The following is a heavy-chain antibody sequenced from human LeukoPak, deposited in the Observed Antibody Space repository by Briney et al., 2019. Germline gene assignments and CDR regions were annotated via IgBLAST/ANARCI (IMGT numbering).Heavy chain of an antibody. Sequence: GGSLRLSCAASEFRFNRFSMSWVRQTPGKGLEWVANIKQDGSQKEYADSVKGRFAISRDNANNFLDLQMNSLRAEDTGVYYCASVDFDNNAHYHYYLPNWGQGTRVTVSS. V-gene: IGHV3-7*01. J-gene: IGHJ4*02. CDR2: IKQDGSQK. CDR1: EFRFNRFS. CDR3: ASVDFDNNAHYHYYLPN. D-gene: IGHD2/OR15-2a*01.